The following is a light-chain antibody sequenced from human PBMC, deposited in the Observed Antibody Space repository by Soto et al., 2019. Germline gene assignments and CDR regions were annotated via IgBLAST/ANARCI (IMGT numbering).Light chain of an antibody. Sequence: QSALTQPPSVCGSPGQSITISCTGTISDVGAYNFVSWHQQHPGKAPKLMIYNVYDRPSGISYRFSGSKYGNTASLTISGLQGEDEADYYCSAYTVTRTYVFGTGTKVTV. CDR2: NVY. V-gene: IGLV2-14*03. J-gene: IGLJ1*01. CDR1: ISDVGAYNF. CDR3: SAYTVTRTYV.